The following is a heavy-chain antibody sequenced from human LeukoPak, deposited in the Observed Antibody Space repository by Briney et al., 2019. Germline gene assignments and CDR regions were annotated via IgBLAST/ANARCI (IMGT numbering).Heavy chain of an antibody. CDR3: ARSRENLEWLREAFDI. CDR1: GFTFSSYA. V-gene: IGHV3-23*01. Sequence: GGSLRLSCAASGFTFSSYAMSWVRQAPGKGLEWVSAISGNGGRTYYADSVRGRFTISRDNSKNTLYLQMNSLKAEDTAVYYCARSRENLEWLREAFDIWGQGTMVTVSS. D-gene: IGHD3-3*01. J-gene: IGHJ3*02. CDR2: ISGNGGRT.